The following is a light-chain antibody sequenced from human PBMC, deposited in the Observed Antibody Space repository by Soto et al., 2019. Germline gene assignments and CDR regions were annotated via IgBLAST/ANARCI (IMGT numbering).Light chain of an antibody. CDR1: QSVGTN. J-gene: IGKJ1*01. CDR3: QQYNNWPQT. Sequence: ESVMTQSPVTLSVSPGESVTLSCRASQSVGTNLAWYQQKPGQAPSLLIYGVSTRATGIPTRFSGSGSGRQFTLTISSLQSEDFAVYYCQQYNNWPQTFGQGTRWIS. V-gene: IGKV3-15*01. CDR2: GVS.